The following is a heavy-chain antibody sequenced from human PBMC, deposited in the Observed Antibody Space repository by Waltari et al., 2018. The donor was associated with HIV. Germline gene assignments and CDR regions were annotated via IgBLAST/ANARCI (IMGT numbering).Heavy chain of an antibody. Sequence: QVQLVQSGAEVKKPGSSVKVSCKASGGTFSSYAISWVRQAPGQGLEWMGRIIPILGIANYAQKFQGRVTITADKSTSTAYMELSSLRSEDTAVYYCASAPRYFDWGFDYWGQGTLVTVSS. CDR3: ASAPRYFDWGFDY. D-gene: IGHD3-9*01. J-gene: IGHJ4*02. CDR2: IIPILGIA. V-gene: IGHV1-69*04. CDR1: GGTFSSYA.